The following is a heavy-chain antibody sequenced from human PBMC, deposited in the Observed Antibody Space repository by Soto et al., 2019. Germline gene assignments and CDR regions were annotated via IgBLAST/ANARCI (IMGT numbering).Heavy chain of an antibody. CDR2: MHSTGSA. CDR3: VRDYLLTGFDP. Sequence: ASETLSLTCTVSGGSIRGFYWSWIRQPAGKGLEWIGRMHSTGSANYNPSLKSRVTISIDMSKNQFSLKMKSVTAADTAVYYCVRDYLLTGFDPWGKGALVTVSS. V-gene: IGHV4-4*07. CDR1: GGSIRGFY. J-gene: IGHJ5*02. D-gene: IGHD3-9*01.